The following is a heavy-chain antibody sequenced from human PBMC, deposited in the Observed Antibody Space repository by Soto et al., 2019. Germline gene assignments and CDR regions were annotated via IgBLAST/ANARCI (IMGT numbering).Heavy chain of an antibody. J-gene: IGHJ6*02. CDR3: ARATAAASYYYYGMGV. D-gene: IGHD6-13*01. CDR1: GGTFSSYA. V-gene: IGHV1-69*13. Sequence: SVKVSCKASGGTFSSYAISWVRQAPGQGLEWMGGIIPIFGTANYAQKFQGRVTITADESTSTAYMELSSLRSEDTAVYYCARATAAASYYYYGMGVRGQGSTFTASS. CDR2: IIPIFGTA.